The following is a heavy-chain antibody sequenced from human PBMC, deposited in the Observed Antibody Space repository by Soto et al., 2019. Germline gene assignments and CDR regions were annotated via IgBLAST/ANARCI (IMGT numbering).Heavy chain of an antibody. CDR3: SRESRFLEWLSLNWFDP. V-gene: IGHV3-48*02. Sequence: EVQLVESGGGLVQPGGSLRLSCAASGFTFSSYSMNWVRQAPGKVLECVSYISSSSSTIYYADSVKGRFTISRDNAKKSVYLQMNSLRDEETAVYYCSRESRFLEWLSLNWFDPWGQGTLVTVSS. J-gene: IGHJ5*02. CDR1: GFTFSSYS. CDR2: ISSSSSTI. D-gene: IGHD3-3*01.